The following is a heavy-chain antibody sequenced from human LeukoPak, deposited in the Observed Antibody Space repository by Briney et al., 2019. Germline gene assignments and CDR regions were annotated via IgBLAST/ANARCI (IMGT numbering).Heavy chain of an antibody. D-gene: IGHD6-13*01. Sequence: GGSLRLSCAASGFTFSDHYMDWARQAPGKGLEWVGRSRNKANSYTTGYAASVKGRFTISRDDSKTSLYLQLNSLKTEDTAVYFCARASAAAGFRAIDYWGQGTLVTVSS. CDR3: ARASAAAGFRAIDY. CDR1: GFTFSDHY. V-gene: IGHV3-72*01. J-gene: IGHJ4*02. CDR2: SRNKANSYTT.